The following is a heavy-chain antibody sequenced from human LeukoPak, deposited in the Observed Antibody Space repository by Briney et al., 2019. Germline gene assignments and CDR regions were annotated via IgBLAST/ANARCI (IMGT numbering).Heavy chain of an antibody. V-gene: IGHV1-69*13. CDR3: ATGQPEIVLEPGADRPSLHSYYYMDV. CDR1: GGTFSSYA. Sequence: SVKVSCKASGGTFSSYAISWVRQAPGQGLEWMGGIIPIFGTANYAQKFQGRVTITADESTSTAYMELSSLRSEDTAVYYCATGQPEIVLEPGADRPSLHSYYYMDVWGKGTTVTVSS. D-gene: IGHD2-2*01. CDR2: IIPIFGTA. J-gene: IGHJ6*03.